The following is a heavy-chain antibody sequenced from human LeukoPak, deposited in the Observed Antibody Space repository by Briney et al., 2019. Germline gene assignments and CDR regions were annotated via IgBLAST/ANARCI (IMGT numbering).Heavy chain of an antibody. CDR1: GYTFTGCY. J-gene: IGHJ4*02. CDR3: ARSAVAAHFDY. D-gene: IGHD6-19*01. CDR2: INPNSGGT. Sequence: ASVKVSCKASGYTFTGCYMHWVRQAPGQGLEWMGRINPNSGGTNYAQKFQGRVTMTRDTFISTAYMELSRLRSDDTAVYYCARSAVAAHFDYWGQGTLVTVSS. V-gene: IGHV1-2*06.